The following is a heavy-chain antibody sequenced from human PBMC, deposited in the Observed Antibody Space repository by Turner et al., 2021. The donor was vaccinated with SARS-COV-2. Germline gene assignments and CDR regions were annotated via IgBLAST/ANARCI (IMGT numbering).Heavy chain of an antibody. CDR1: GFTFSSYA. V-gene: IGHV3-30*04. CDR3: ARDLGSGFDP. D-gene: IGHD3-10*01. J-gene: IGHJ5*02. Sequence: VQLVESGGGLVQPGGSLRLSCAASGFTFSSYAMHWVRQAPGKGLEWVALISYDGSNKYYADSVKGRFTISRDNSKNTLYLQMNTLRAEDTAVYYCARDLGSGFDPWGQGTLVTVSS. CDR2: ISYDGSNK.